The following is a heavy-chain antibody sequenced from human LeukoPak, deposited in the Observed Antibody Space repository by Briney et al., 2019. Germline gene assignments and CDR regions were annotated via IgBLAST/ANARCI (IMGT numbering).Heavy chain of an antibody. CDR3: AKGAVYCTGTGCYFFDY. CDR1: GFTFSSYG. J-gene: IGHJ4*02. Sequence: PGGSLRLSCAASGFTFSSYGMHWVRQAPGKGLEWVAVISYDGSDKYYADSVKGRFTISRDNSKNTLYLQTNSLRTEDTAVYYCAKGAVYCTGTGCYFFDYWGQGTLVTVSS. V-gene: IGHV3-30*18. CDR2: ISYDGSDK. D-gene: IGHD2-15*01.